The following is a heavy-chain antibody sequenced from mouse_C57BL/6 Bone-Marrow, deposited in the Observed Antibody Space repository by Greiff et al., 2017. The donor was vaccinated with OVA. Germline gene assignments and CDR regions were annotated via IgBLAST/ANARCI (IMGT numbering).Heavy chain of an antibody. CDR2: IYWDDDK. CDR3: ARRSDYGNLYGYFDV. CDR1: GFSLSTSGMG. Sequence: ESGPGILQSSQTLSLTCSFSGFSLSTSGMGVSWIRQPSGMGLEWLAHIYWDDDKRHNPSLKSRPTISKDTSRNQVYLKITRVDTADTTTYYCARRSDYGNLYGYFDVWGTGTTVTVSS. J-gene: IGHJ1*03. V-gene: IGHV8-12*01. D-gene: IGHD2-1*01.